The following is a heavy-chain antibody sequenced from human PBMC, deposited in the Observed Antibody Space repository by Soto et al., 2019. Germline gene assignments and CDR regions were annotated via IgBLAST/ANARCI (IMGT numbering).Heavy chain of an antibody. V-gene: IGHV3-48*03. CDR2: ISSSGSTI. Sequence: GGSLRLSCAASGFTFSSYEMNWVRQAPGKGLEWVSYISSSGSTIYYADSVKGRLTISRDNAKNSLYLQMNSLRAEDTAVYYCARGHPTTIFDYWGQGTLVTVSS. D-gene: IGHD1-26*01. CDR3: ARGHPTTIFDY. J-gene: IGHJ4*02. CDR1: GFTFSSYE.